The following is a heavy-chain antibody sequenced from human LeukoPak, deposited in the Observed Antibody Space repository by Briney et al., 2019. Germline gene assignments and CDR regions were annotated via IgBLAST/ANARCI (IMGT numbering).Heavy chain of an antibody. CDR1: GFTFSSYW. J-gene: IGHJ4*02. CDR3: TRDQYSGSNFDY. Sequence: GGSLRLSCAVSGFTFSSYWMHWVRQAPGKGLVWVSRINSDGSSTRYADSVKGRFTISRDNAKNTVYLQMNSLRAEDTAVYYCTRDQYSGSNFDYWGQGTLVTVSS. D-gene: IGHD6-13*01. CDR2: INSDGSST. V-gene: IGHV3-74*01.